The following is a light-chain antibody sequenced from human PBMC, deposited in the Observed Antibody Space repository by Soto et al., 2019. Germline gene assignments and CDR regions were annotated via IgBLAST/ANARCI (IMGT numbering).Light chain of an antibody. Sequence: QSVLTQPPSASGSPGQSVTISCTGTSSDVGGYNSVSWYQHHPGKAPKLMIYEVSKRPSGVPDRFSGSKSANTASLTVSGLQTEDEADDYCSSYAGSNNYVFGTGTKLTVL. CDR1: SSDVGGYNS. J-gene: IGLJ1*01. V-gene: IGLV2-8*01. CDR3: SSYAGSNNYV. CDR2: EVS.